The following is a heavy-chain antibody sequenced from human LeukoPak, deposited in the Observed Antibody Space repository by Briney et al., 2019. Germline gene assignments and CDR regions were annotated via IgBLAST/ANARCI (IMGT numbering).Heavy chain of an antibody. CDR2: INVGNRVT. D-gene: IGHD4-17*01. Sequence: ASVKVSCKASGYPFTSQSLHWLRQAPGQRLQWMGWINVGNRVTKYSEHFQDRVTFTRDISANTAYMELSSLTTEDTAIYYCARWWPQHSAVTLDYWGQGTLVTVSS. J-gene: IGHJ4*02. CDR1: GYPFTSQS. CDR3: ARWWPQHSAVTLDY. V-gene: IGHV1-3*01.